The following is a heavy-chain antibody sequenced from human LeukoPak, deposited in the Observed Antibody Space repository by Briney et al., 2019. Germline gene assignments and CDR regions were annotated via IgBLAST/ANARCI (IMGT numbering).Heavy chain of an antibody. D-gene: IGHD6-13*01. Sequence: GRSLRLSCAASGFTFSSYGMHWVRQAPGKGLEWVAVIWYDGSNKYYADSVKGRFTISRDNSKNTLYLQTNSLTAEDTAVYYCAKGHSSSWYNWFDPWGQGTLVTVSS. CDR3: AKGHSSSWYNWFDP. CDR1: GFTFSSYG. V-gene: IGHV3-33*06. CDR2: IWYDGSNK. J-gene: IGHJ5*02.